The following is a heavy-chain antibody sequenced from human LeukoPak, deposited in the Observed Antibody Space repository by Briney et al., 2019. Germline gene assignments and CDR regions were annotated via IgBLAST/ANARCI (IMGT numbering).Heavy chain of an antibody. Sequence: ASVKVSCKASGYTFTSYYMHWVRQAPGQGLEWMGIINPSGGSTSYAQKFQGRVTMTRDTSTSTVYMELSSLRSEDTAVYYCARSTMVRGVMTNYYFDYWGQGTLVTVSS. D-gene: IGHD3-10*01. CDR2: INPSGGST. J-gene: IGHJ4*02. CDR3: ARSTMVRGVMTNYYFDY. CDR1: GYTFTSYY. V-gene: IGHV1-46*01.